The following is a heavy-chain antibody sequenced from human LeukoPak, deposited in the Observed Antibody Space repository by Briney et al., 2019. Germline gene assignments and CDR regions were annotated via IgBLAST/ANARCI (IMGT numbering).Heavy chain of an antibody. CDR1: GGSISSGGYY. V-gene: IGHV4-31*03. Sequence: SETLSLTCTVSGGSISSGGYYWSWIRQHPGKGLEWIGYIYYSGSTYYNPSLKSRVTISVDTSKNQFSLKLSSVTAADTAVYYCARHIRGAYYYFDYWGQGTLVTVSS. D-gene: IGHD3-10*01. CDR3: ARHIRGAYYYFDY. CDR2: IYYSGST. J-gene: IGHJ4*02.